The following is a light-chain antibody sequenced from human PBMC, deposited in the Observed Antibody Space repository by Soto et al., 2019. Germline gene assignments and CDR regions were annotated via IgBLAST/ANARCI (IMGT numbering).Light chain of an antibody. V-gene: IGLV1-44*01. J-gene: IGLJ2*01. CDR3: AAWDDSLNEV. CDR2: SNN. Sequence: QLVLTQPPSASGTPGQRVTISCSGSSSNIGSNTVNWYQQLPGTAPKLLIYSNNQRPSGVPDRFSGSKSGTSASLAISGLQSEYEAYYYCAAWDDSLNEVFGGGTKLTVL. CDR1: SSNIGSNT.